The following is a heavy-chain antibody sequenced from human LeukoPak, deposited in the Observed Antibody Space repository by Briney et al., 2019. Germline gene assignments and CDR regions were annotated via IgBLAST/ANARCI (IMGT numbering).Heavy chain of an antibody. Sequence: GRSLRLYCAASGFTFSSYGMHWVRQAPGKGLEWVAVISYDGSNKYYADSVKGRFTISRDNSKNTLYLQMNSLRAEDTAVYYCAKDTSGWYMTFDYWGQGTLVTVSS. D-gene: IGHD6-19*01. CDR3: AKDTSGWYMTFDY. CDR1: GFTFSSYG. J-gene: IGHJ4*02. CDR2: ISYDGSNK. V-gene: IGHV3-30*18.